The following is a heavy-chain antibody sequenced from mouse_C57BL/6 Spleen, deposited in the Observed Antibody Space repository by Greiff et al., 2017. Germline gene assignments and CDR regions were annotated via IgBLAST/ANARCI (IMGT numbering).Heavy chain of an antibody. CDR1: GYSITSGYY. Sequence: VQLKESGPGLVKPSQSLSLTCSVTGYSITSGYYWNWIRQFPGNKLEWMGYISYDGSNNSNPSLKNRISITRDTSKNQFFLKLNSVTTEDTATYYCARDGTSYSLYFDYWGQGTTLTVSS. CDR3: ARDGTSYSLYFDY. CDR2: ISYDGSN. D-gene: IGHD2-12*01. V-gene: IGHV3-6*01. J-gene: IGHJ2*01.